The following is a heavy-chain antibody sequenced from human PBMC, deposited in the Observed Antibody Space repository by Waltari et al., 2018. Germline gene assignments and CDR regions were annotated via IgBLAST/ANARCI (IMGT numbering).Heavy chain of an antibody. CDR2: IIPIFGTA. V-gene: IGHV1-69*12. CDR3: ARAGSTGRPYYYYYMDV. Sequence: QVQLVQSGAEVKKPGSSVKVSCKASGGTFSSYAISWVRQAPGQGLEWMGGIIPIFGTANDEKKFQGRVTITADESTSTAYMELRSLRSEDTAVYYCARAGSTGRPYYYYYMDVWGKGTTVTVSS. D-gene: IGHD4-4*01. J-gene: IGHJ6*03. CDR1: GGTFSSYA.